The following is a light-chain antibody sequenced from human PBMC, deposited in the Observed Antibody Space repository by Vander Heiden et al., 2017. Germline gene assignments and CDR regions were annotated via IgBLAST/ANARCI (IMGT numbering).Light chain of an antibody. Sequence: ELVLTQSPATLSLSPGERATLSGRASQSVSSYLAWYQQKPGQAPRLLIYDASNRATGIPARFSGSGSGTDFTLTISSLEPEDFAVYYCQQRSNWPPYTFGQGTKLEIK. V-gene: IGKV3-11*01. CDR1: QSVSSY. CDR3: QQRSNWPPYT. CDR2: DAS. J-gene: IGKJ2*01.